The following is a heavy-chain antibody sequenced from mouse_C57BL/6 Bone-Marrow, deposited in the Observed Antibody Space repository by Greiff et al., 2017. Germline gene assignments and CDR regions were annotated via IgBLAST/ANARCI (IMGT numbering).Heavy chain of an antibody. CDR1: GYTFTDYY. Sequence: VQLQQSGAELVRPGASVKLSCKASGYTFTDYYINWVKQRPGQGLEWIARIYPGSGNTYYNEKFKGKATLTADKSSSTAYMQLSSLTSEDSAVYFCARGRGGPWFAYWGQGTLITVTA. CDR2: IYPGSGNT. V-gene: IGHV1-76*01. J-gene: IGHJ3*01. CDR3: ARGRGGPWFAY. D-gene: IGHD1-1*02.